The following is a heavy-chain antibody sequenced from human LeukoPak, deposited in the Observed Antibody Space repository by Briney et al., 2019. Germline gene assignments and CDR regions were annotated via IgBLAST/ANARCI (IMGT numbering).Heavy chain of an antibody. CDR1: GYTFTSYA. Sequence: ASVKVSCKASGYTFTSYAMHWVRQAPGQRLEWMGWINAGNGNTKYSQKFQGRVTITRDTSASTAYMELSSLRSEDTAVYYCATGAPGYGSGSQTFDYWGQGTLVTVSS. J-gene: IGHJ4*01. CDR3: ATGAPGYGSGSQTFDY. V-gene: IGHV1-3*01. CDR2: INAGNGNT. D-gene: IGHD3-10*01.